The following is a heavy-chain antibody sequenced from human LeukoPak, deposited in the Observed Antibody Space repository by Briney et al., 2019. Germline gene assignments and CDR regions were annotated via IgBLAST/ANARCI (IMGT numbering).Heavy chain of an antibody. D-gene: IGHD3-16*01. Sequence: GGSLRLSCAASGFTFSSYAMHWFRQAPGKGLEWVAVISYDGSNKYYADSVKGRFTISRDNSKNTLYLQMNSLRAEDTAVYYCASIGGGRTTINWGQGTMVTVSS. V-gene: IGHV3-30*04. CDR2: ISYDGSNK. CDR1: GFTFSSYA. CDR3: ASIGGGRTTIN. J-gene: IGHJ3*01.